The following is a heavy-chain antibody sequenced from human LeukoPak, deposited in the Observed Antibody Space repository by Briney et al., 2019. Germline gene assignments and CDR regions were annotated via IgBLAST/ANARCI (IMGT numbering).Heavy chain of an antibody. J-gene: IGHJ3*02. Sequence: PSETLSLTCTVSGCSISSYYWSWIRQPPGKGLEWMGYIYYSGSTNYNSSLKSRVTISVDTYKKQFSLKLSSVTAADTAVYCCARAGASIWLQLFAFDNWGQGTMVTVSS. D-gene: IGHD5-24*01. CDR1: GCSISSYY. CDR2: IYYSGST. CDR3: ARAGASIWLQLFAFDN. V-gene: IGHV4-59*01.